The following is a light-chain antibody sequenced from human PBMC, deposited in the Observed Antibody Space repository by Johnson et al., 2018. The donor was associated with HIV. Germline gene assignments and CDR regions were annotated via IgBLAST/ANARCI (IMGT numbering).Light chain of an antibody. J-gene: IGLJ1*01. Sequence: QSVLTQPPSVSAAPGQEVTISCSGSSSNIGHNSVSWYQQFPGTAPKLLIYDNDKRPSGIPDRFSASKSDTSATLGITGLQTRDEANYYCGTWDGGLSIYVFGTGTEVTVL. CDR3: GTWDGGLSIYV. V-gene: IGLV1-51*01. CDR1: SSNIGHNS. CDR2: DND.